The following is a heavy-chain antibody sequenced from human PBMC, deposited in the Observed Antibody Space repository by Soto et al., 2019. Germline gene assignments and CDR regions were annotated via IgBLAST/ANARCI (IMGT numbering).Heavy chain of an antibody. V-gene: IGHV3-30*18. CDR3: AKDQAIYGDYFQGIYYYGMDV. CDR2: ISYDGSNK. CDR1: GFTFSSYG. J-gene: IGHJ6*02. Sequence: GGSLRLSCAASGFTFSSYGMHWVRQAPGKGLEWVAVISYDGSNKYYADSVKGRFTISRDNSKNTLYLQMNSLRAEDTAVYYCAKDQAIYGDYFQGIYYYGMDVWGQGTTVTVSS. D-gene: IGHD4-17*01.